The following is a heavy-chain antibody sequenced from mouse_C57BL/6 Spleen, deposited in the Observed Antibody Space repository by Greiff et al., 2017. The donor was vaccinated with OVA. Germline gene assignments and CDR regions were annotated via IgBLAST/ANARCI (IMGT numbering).Heavy chain of an antibody. D-gene: IGHD2-10*01. CDR2: ISDGGSYT. J-gene: IGHJ2*01. CDR1: GFTFSSYA. CDR3: AREGAYYYFDY. Sequence: EVKLVESGGGLVKPGGSLKLSCAASGFTFSSYAMSWVRQTPEKRLEWVATISDGGSYTYYPDNVKGRCTISRDNAKNNRYLQMSHLKSEDTAMYYCAREGAYYYFDYWGQGTTLTVSS. V-gene: IGHV5-4*01.